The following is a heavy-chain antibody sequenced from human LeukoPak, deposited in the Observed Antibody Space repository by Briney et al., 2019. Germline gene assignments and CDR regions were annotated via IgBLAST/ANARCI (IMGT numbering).Heavy chain of an antibody. Sequence: GGSLRLSCAASGFTFSTYTVYWVRHPPGKRLEWVSIIGSSGGGIHYADSVKGRFTISRDNSKNALYLQMNSLRVEDTAVYYCAIDPNWGTHSWGQGVLVTVSS. D-gene: IGHD7-27*01. CDR1: GFTFSTYT. J-gene: IGHJ4*02. CDR2: IGSSGGGI. CDR3: AIDPNWGTHS. V-gene: IGHV3-23*01.